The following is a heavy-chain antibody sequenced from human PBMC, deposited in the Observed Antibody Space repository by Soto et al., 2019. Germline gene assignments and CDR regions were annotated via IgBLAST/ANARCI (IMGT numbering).Heavy chain of an antibody. CDR1: GGSISSSNW. J-gene: IGHJ4*02. V-gene: IGHV4-4*02. CDR2: IYHSGST. CDR3: AREYDSSGYYDY. Sequence: SETLSLTCAVSGGSISSSNWWSWVRQPPGKGLEWIGEIYHSGSTNYNPSLKSRVTISVDKSKNQFSLKVNSVTAADTAVYYCAREYDSSGYYDYWGQGTLVTVSS. D-gene: IGHD3-22*01.